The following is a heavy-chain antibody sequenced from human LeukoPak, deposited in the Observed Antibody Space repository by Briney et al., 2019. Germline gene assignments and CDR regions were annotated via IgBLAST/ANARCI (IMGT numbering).Heavy chain of an antibody. J-gene: IGHJ4*02. CDR2: IYYSGSS. CDR1: TFGDYL. CDR3: ARGDYFDTSGLYGY. Sequence: TFGDYLMSWFRQAPGKGLEWIGYIYYSGSSYYNPSLKSRLTISVDTSKNQFSLKLSSVTAADTAVYYCARGDYFDTSGLYGYWGQGTLVTVSS. D-gene: IGHD3-22*01. V-gene: IGHV4-30-4*08.